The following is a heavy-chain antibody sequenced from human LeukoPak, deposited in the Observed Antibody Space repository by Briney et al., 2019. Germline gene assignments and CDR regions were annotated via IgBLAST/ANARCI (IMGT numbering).Heavy chain of an antibody. CDR2: ISAYNGNT. CDR1: GYTFTSYG. Sequence: ASVKVSCKASGYTFTSYGISWVRQAPGQGLEWMGWISAYNGNTNYAQKVQGRVTITADKSTSTAYMELSSLRSEDTAVYYCARGDAIVGAQDDAFDIWGQGTMVTVSS. J-gene: IGHJ3*02. D-gene: IGHD1-26*01. V-gene: IGHV1-18*01. CDR3: ARGDAIVGAQDDAFDI.